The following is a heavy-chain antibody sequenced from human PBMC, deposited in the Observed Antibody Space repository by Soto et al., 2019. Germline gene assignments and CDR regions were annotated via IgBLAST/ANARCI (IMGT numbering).Heavy chain of an antibody. CDR1: GFTFSTYG. Sequence: QVQLVESGGGVVQPGKSLRLSCAASGFTFSTYGMHWVRKAPGKGLEWVAVIWYDGSNKYHGDSLKGRFTISRDNSKSHLYLQINNLTAEYRAVYYCGRDGAMGDTAVVDSWGQGTLVTVSS. J-gene: IGHJ4*02. V-gene: IGHV3-33*01. CDR3: GRDGAMGDTAVVDS. D-gene: IGHD5-18*01. CDR2: IWYDGSNK.